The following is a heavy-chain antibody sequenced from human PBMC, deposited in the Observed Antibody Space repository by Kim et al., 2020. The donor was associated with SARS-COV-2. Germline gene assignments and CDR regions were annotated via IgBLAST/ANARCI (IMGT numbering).Heavy chain of an antibody. Sequence: SETLSLTCAVYGGSFSGYYWSWIRQPPGKGLEWIGEINHSGSTNYNPSLKSRVTISVDTSKNQFSLKLSSVTAADTAVYYCAGYIVLVPAAIGGKEYDYWGQRTLVTVSS. V-gene: IGHV4-34*01. D-gene: IGHD2-2*01. CDR1: GGSFSGYY. CDR2: INHSGST. J-gene: IGHJ4*02. CDR3: AGYIVLVPAAIGGKEYDY.